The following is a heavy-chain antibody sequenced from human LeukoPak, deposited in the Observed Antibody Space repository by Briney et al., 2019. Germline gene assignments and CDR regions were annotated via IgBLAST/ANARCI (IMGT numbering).Heavy chain of an antibody. Sequence: PGGSLRLSCAASGFTVSSNYMSWVRQAPGKGLEWVSHIGGSGSFIYYADSVKGRFTISRDNAKNSVFLQMNGLRAEDTAVYYCARFLASWDRYYMDVWGKGTTVSVSS. CDR3: ARFLASWDRYYMDV. CDR2: IGGSGSFI. CDR1: GFTVSSNY. V-gene: IGHV3-11*04. J-gene: IGHJ6*03. D-gene: IGHD1-26*01.